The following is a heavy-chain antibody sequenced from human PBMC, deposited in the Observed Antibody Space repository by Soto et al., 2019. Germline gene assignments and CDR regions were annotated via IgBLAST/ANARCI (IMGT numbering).Heavy chain of an antibody. Sequence: SVKVSCKASGGTFSSYAISWVRQAPGQGLEWMGGIIPIFGTANYAQKFQGRVTITADESTSTAYMELSSLRSEDTAVYYCARVAPRYIKATYYYYGMDVWGQGTTVTVSS. CDR3: ARVAPRYIKATYYYYGMDV. CDR1: GGTFSSYA. V-gene: IGHV1-69*13. CDR2: IIPIFGTA. J-gene: IGHJ6*02. D-gene: IGHD5-18*01.